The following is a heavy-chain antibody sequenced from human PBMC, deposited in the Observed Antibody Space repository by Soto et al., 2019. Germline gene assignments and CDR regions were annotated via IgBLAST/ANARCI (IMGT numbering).Heavy chain of an antibody. CDR1: GYTFTNYY. Sequence: QVQLVQSGAEVKNPGASVKVSCKASGYTFTNYYIHWGRQAPGQGLEWMAIINPNGGSTNYAQEFQGRVTLARDTFTNTVYTDLSSLRSEDTAIYYCARGLAAGDYWGQGTQVTVSS. J-gene: IGHJ4*02. D-gene: IGHD6-13*01. CDR3: ARGLAAGDY. CDR2: INPNGGST. V-gene: IGHV1-46*01.